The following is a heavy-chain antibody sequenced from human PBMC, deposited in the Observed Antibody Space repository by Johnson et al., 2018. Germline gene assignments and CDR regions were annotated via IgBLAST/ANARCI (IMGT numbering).Heavy chain of an antibody. Sequence: QVQLVESGAEVKKXGASXEVXCKASGYIFTDYFIHWVRQAPGQGPEWMGWINPNVGGTKYAQMFAGRVPMTRDTSIDTAYMELTSLRLDDTAVYYGARGPRAHLIIDEYGMDVWGQGTTVTVSS. V-gene: IGHV1-2*02. CDR1: GYIFTDYF. D-gene: IGHD2/OR15-2a*01. J-gene: IGHJ6*02. CDR3: ARGPRAHLIIDEYGMDV. CDR2: INPNVGGT.